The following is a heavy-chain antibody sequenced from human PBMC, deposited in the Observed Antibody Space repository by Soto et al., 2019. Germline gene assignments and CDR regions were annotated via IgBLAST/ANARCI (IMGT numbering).Heavy chain of an antibody. CDR3: ARGGSYLAFDY. CDR1: GLTFSDHY. V-gene: IGHV3-72*01. Sequence: EVQLVESGGGLVQPGGSLRLSCVASGLTFSDHYMDWVRQAPGKGLEWVARIRNKANRYSTEYAASVRGRFSISRDDSMNSVYLQMNSLKTEDTAVYYCARGGSYLAFDYWGQGTLVTVSS. CDR2: IRNKANRYST. J-gene: IGHJ4*02. D-gene: IGHD1-26*01.